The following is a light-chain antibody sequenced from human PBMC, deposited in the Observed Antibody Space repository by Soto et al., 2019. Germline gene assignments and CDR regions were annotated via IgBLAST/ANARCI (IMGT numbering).Light chain of an antibody. CDR1: RGDVGRYSF. CDR2: DIY. J-gene: IGLJ1*01. V-gene: IGLV2-11*01. Sequence: QSALTQPRSEYGSPGQSVTISCTGTRGDVGRYSFVSWYQQHSGKAPQLILYDIYKRPSGVSDRFSGAKSGQTTSLTISGLQAEYDTDYYCFSHASSSVVFGTGSKVTLL. CDR3: FSHASSSVV.